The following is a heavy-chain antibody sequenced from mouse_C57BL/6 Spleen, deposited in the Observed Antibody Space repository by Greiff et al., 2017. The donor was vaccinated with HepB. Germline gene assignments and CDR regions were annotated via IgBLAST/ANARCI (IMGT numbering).Heavy chain of an antibody. CDR3: ARAYYGSSYSYWYFDV. V-gene: IGHV5-4*01. CDR1: GFTFSSYA. D-gene: IGHD1-1*01. J-gene: IGHJ1*03. CDR2: ISDGGSYT. Sequence: EVQGVESGGGLVKPGGSLKLSCAASGFTFSSYAMSWVRQTPEKRLEWVATISDGGSYTYYPDNVKGRFTISRDNAKNNLYLQMSHLKSEDTAMYYCARAYYGSSYSYWYFDVWGTGTTVTVSS.